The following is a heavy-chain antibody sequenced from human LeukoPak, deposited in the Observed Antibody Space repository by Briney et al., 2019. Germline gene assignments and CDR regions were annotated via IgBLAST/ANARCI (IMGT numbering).Heavy chain of an antibody. J-gene: IGHJ4*02. CDR2: ISGSGGTT. CDR1: GFTFSTYA. CDR3: AKDAKRYYDFWDRFDY. D-gene: IGHD3-3*01. Sequence: GGSLTLSCAASGFTFSTYAMSWVRQAPGKGPDWVSAISGSGGTTYYADSVKGRFTISRDNSKNTLYLQMTSLRVEDTALYYCAKDAKRYYDFWDRFDYWGQGALVTVSS. V-gene: IGHV3-23*01.